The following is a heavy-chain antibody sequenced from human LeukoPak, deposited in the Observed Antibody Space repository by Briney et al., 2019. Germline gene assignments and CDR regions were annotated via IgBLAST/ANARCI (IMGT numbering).Heavy chain of an antibody. V-gene: IGHV4-61*02. J-gene: IGHJ3*02. D-gene: IGHD4-17*01. CDR3: AIHDYGDRDAFDI. CDR1: GGSISSGTYY. CDR2: IYSSGST. Sequence: SQTLSLTCTVSGGSISSGTYYWSWIRQPAGKGLEWIGRIYSSGSTSYNPSLESRVTISVDTPKNRFSLKLSSVTAADTAVYYCAIHDYGDRDAFDIWGQGTMVTVSS.